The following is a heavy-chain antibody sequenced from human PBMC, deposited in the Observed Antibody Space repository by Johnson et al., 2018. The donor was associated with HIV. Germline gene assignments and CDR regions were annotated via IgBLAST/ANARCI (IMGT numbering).Heavy chain of an antibody. V-gene: IGHV3-NL1*01. Sequence: QVQLVESGGGVVQPGGSLRLSCAASGFTFSSYGMHWVRQAPGKGLEWVSSISGSGGGTYYADSVRGRFTISRDNSKNTLYLQMNSLRAEDTAVYYCARAGVVFSTASHDAFDIWGQGTMVTVSS. CDR3: ARAGVVFSTASHDAFDI. J-gene: IGHJ3*02. CDR2: ISGSGGGT. D-gene: IGHD2-21*01. CDR1: GFTFSSYG.